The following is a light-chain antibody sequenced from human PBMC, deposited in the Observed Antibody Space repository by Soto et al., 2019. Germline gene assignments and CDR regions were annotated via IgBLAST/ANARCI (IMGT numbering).Light chain of an antibody. V-gene: IGKV3-20*01. CDR3: QQYGSSPYT. CDR2: AAS. CDR1: QSVSRNY. J-gene: IGKJ2*01. Sequence: EIVLTQSPGTLSLSPGERATLSCRASQSVSRNYVAWYQQKPGQAPRPLIYAASSRATGIPDRFSGSGSGTFFPLTISRLEPDDFAVYYCQQYGSSPYTFGQGTKLEIK.